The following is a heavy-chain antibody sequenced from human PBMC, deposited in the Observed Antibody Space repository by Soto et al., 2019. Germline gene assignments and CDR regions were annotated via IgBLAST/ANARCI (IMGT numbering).Heavy chain of an antibody. D-gene: IGHD3-22*01. Sequence: PSETLSLTCTVSGGSISSSSYYWGWIRQPPGKGLEWIGSIYYSGSTYYNPSLKSRVTISVDTSKNQFSLKLSSVTAADTAVYYCARHLITMIVVVITRSWFDPWGQGNLVTVS. CDR3: ARHLITMIVVVITRSWFDP. J-gene: IGHJ5*02. CDR2: IYYSGST. CDR1: GGSISSSSYY. V-gene: IGHV4-39*01.